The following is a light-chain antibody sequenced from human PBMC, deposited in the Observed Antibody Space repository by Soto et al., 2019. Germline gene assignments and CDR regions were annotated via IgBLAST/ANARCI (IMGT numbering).Light chain of an antibody. CDR1: SSDVGSHNG. CDR2: EVT. Sequence: QSVLTQPPSVSGSPGQSVTISCTGTSSDVGSHNGVSWYQQPPGTAPKLMIYEVTNRPSGVPDRFSGSKSGNTASLTISGLQAEDEADYYCSSYTTSSTFVFGTRTKVTVL. J-gene: IGLJ1*01. V-gene: IGLV2-18*02. CDR3: SSYTTSSTFV.